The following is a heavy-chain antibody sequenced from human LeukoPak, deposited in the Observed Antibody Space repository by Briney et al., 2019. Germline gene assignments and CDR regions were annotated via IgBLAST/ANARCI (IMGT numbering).Heavy chain of an antibody. CDR1: GGTFSSYA. CDR3: ARVRSSSSADFNY. J-gene: IGHJ4*02. V-gene: IGHV1-69*06. Sequence: SVKVSCKASGGTFSSYAISWVRQAPGQGLEWMGGIIPIFGTANYAQKFQGRVTITADKSTSTAYMELSSLRSEDTAVYYCARVRSSSSADFNYWGQGTLVTVSS. CDR2: IIPIFGTA. D-gene: IGHD6-6*01.